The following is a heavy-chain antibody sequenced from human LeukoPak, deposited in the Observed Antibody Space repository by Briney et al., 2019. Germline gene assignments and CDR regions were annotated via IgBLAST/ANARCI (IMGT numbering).Heavy chain of an antibody. CDR2: IRYDGSNK. CDR1: GFTFSSYG. V-gene: IGHV3-30*02. D-gene: IGHD3-3*01. J-gene: IGHJ4*02. CDR3: AKDSNYDFWSGYSFDY. Sequence: GGSLRLSCAASGFTFSSYGMHWVRQAPGKGLEWVAFIRYDGSNKYYADSVKGRFAISRDNSKNTLYLQISSLRAEDTAVYYCAKDSNYDFWSGYSFDYWGQGTLVTVSS.